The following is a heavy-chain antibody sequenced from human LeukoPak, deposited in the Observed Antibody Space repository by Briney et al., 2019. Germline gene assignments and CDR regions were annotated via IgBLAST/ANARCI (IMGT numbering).Heavy chain of an antibody. D-gene: IGHD2-2*01. CDR2: IIPIFDKT. J-gene: IGHJ4*02. V-gene: IGHV1-69*13. Sequence: SVKVSCKASGGTFSNSVISWVRQAPGQGLEWMGGIIPIFDKTNYAQKFQDRVTITADESTSTAYMELSSLRSEDTAVYYCARAPLGYCSSTTCYAGIRQYFDYWGQGTLVTVSS. CDR3: ARAPLGYCSSTTCYAGIRQYFDY. CDR1: GGTFSNSV.